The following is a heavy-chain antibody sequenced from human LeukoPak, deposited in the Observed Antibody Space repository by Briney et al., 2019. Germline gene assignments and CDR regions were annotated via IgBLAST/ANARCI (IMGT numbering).Heavy chain of an antibody. CDR2: INPNSGGT. Sequence: ASVTVSCKASGYTFTGYYMHWVRQAPGQGLEWMGLINPNSGGTNYAQKFQGRVSMTRNTSISTAYMELSRLRSDDTAVYYCASTVCSSTSCYSGDWFDPWGQGTLVTVSS. CDR1: GYTFTGYY. V-gene: IGHV1-2*02. CDR3: ASTVCSSTSCYSGDWFDP. D-gene: IGHD2-2*01. J-gene: IGHJ5*02.